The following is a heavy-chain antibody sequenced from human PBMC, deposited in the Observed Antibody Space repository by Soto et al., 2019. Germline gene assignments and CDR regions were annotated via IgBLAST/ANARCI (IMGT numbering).Heavy chain of an antibody. Sequence: QVQLGESGGGVVQPGWSLRLSCAASGFSISDYGMEWVRQAPGKGLERVALISYDGSNTYYADSVKGRFTISRDNSKDTLLLQMTGLRREDTAVYYCAKGAGDRLSLGMDVWGQGTTVTVSS. J-gene: IGHJ6*02. CDR1: GFSISDYG. V-gene: IGHV3-30*18. CDR3: AKGAGDRLSLGMDV. D-gene: IGHD1-26*01. CDR2: ISYDGSNT.